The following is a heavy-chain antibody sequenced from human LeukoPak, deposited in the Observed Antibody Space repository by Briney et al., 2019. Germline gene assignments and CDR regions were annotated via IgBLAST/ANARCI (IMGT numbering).Heavy chain of an antibody. CDR1: GGSFSHYY. D-gene: IGHD1-7*01. J-gene: IGHJ6*03. CDR3: ARRWNYGRNYYIDV. CDR2: INDSGTI. Sequence: SETLSLTCAVYGGSFSHYYWSWIRQFPGMGLEWIGEINDSGTINYNPSLMSRVTISLDKSKNQFSLKLRSATAADTAVYYCARRWNYGRNYYIDVWGKGATVSVSS. V-gene: IGHV4-34*01.